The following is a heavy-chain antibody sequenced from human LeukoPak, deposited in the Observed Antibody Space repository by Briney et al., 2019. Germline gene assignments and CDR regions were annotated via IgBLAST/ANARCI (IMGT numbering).Heavy chain of an antibody. CDR3: ARAVCSSTSCYWGGYMDV. V-gene: IGHV4-59*01. J-gene: IGHJ6*03. CDR2: IYYSGST. D-gene: IGHD2-2*01. CDR1: GGSISSYY. Sequence: SETLSLTCTVSGGSISSYYWSWIRQPPGKGLEWIGYIYYSGSTNYNPSLKSRVTISVDTSKNQFSLKLSSVTAADTAVYYCARAVCSSTSCYWGGYMDVWGKGTTVTVSS.